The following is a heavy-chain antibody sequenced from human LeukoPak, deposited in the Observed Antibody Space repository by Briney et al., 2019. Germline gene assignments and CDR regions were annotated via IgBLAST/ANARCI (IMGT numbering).Heavy chain of an antibody. CDR3: ASDKSHFRATYYYASGGSAPFDPFDY. CDR2: ISGDNGNK. Sequence: ASVNVTCTASGCTITNYGLNWMRQAPGQGLEWMVWISGDNGNKNYAQHFQGRIIMDKGTSTSIAHKELSSTRSDDTAVYYCASDKSHFRATYYYASGGSAPFDPFDYWGQGTLVTVSS. J-gene: IGHJ4*02. V-gene: IGHV1-18*01. CDR1: GCTITNYG. D-gene: IGHD3-10*01.